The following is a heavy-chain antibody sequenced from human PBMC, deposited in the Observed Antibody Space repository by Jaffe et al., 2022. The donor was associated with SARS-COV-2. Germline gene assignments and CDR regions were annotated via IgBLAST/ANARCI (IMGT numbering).Heavy chain of an antibody. D-gene: IGHD2-15*01. J-gene: IGHJ4*02. CDR2: IYPGDSDT. Sequence: EVQLVQSGAEVKKPGESLKISCKGSGYSFTSYWIGWVRQMPGKGLEWMGIIYPGDSDTRYSPSFQGQVTISADKSISTAYLQWSSLKASDTAMYYCARTDYCSGGSCYRGAFDYWGQGTLVTVSS. CDR3: ARTDYCSGGSCYRGAFDY. V-gene: IGHV5-51*01. CDR1: GYSFTSYW.